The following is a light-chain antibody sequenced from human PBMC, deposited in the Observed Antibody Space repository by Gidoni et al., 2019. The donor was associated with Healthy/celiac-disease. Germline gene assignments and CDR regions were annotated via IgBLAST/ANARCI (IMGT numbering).Light chain of an antibody. CDR3: SSYAGIWV. J-gene: IGLJ3*02. Sequence: QSALTQPPSAFGSPGQSVTISCTGTSSDVGGYNYVSWYQQHPGKAPKLMIYEVSKRPSGVPDRFSGSKSGNTASLTVSGLQAEDEADYYCSSYAGIWVFGGGTKLTVL. CDR2: EVS. CDR1: SSDVGGYNY. V-gene: IGLV2-8*01.